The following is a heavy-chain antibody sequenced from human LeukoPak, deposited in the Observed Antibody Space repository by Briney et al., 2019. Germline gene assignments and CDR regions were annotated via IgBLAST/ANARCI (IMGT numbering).Heavy chain of an antibody. J-gene: IGHJ4*02. CDR3: VKGPRGDTIVVLPAALQ. D-gene: IGHD2-2*01. CDR2: ISATGGST. CDR1: RFTFSSYV. Sequence: PGGSLRLSCAASRFTFSSYVMSWVRQVPGKGLEWVSSISATGGSTFYADSVKGRFTISRDNSKNTLHLQMYNLGAEDTAFYYCVKGPRGDTIVVLPAALQWGQGTLVTVSS. V-gene: IGHV3-23*01.